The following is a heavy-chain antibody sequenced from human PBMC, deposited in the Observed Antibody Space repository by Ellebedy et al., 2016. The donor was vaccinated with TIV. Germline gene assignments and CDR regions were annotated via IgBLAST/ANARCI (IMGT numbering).Heavy chain of an antibody. CDR3: ARGVGATIY. J-gene: IGHJ4*02. Sequence: GESLKISXAASGFTFSTYAMSWVRQAPGKGLEWVSGISGSGGSTYYADSVKGRFTISRDNAKNSLYLQMNSLRAEDTAVYYCARGVGATIYWGQGTLVTVSS. CDR2: ISGSGGST. D-gene: IGHD1-26*01. V-gene: IGHV3-23*01. CDR1: GFTFSTYA.